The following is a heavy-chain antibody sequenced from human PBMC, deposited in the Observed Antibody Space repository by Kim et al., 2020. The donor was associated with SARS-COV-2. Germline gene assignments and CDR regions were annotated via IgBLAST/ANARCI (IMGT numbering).Heavy chain of an antibody. J-gene: IGHJ6*02. CDR1: GGSISNYY. Sequence: SETLSLTCNVSGGSISNYYWSWIRQSPGRGLEWIGYIYYSGSTNYNPSLKSRLTISVDTSNNQFSLTMSSLTAADTAVYYCARHGQGYYYGLDVWGQGTT. CDR2: IYYSGST. V-gene: IGHV4-59*08. CDR3: ARHGQGYYYGLDV.